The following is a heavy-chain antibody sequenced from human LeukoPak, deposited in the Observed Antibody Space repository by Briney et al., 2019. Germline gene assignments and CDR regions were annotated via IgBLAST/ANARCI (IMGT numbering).Heavy chain of an antibody. D-gene: IGHD6-19*01. J-gene: IGHJ4*02. CDR1: GFTFGDYA. V-gene: IGHV3-49*04. CDR3: TIASGWYVFDY. CDR2: IRSKAYGGTT. Sequence: GRSLRLSCTASGFTFGDYAMSWVRQAPGKGLEWVGFIRSKAYGGTTEYAVSVKGRFTISRDDSKSIAYLQMNSLETEDTAVYYCTIASGWYVFDYWGQGTLVTVSS.